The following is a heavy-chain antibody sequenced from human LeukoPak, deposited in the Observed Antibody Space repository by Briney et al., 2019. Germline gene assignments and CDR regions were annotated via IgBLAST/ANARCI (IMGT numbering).Heavy chain of an antibody. CDR2: IHHSGST. J-gene: IGHJ4*02. CDR1: GGSVSSSRW. Sequence: SGTLSLTCAVSGGSVSSSRWWSWVRQPPGKGLEWIGEIHHSGSTNYNTSLKSRVSISVDKSRNHLSLRPISVTAADTAVYYCARATSFYGDYVDSWGQGTLVTVSS. CDR3: ARATSFYGDYVDS. V-gene: IGHV4-4*02. D-gene: IGHD4-17*01.